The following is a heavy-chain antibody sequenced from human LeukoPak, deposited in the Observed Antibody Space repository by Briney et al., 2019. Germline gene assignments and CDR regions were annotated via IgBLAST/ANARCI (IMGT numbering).Heavy chain of an antibody. D-gene: IGHD3-22*01. CDR3: AKKYYYDSSGYYPRSMDV. V-gene: IGHV3-23*01. CDR1: GFTFSSYA. Sequence: PGGSLRLSCAASGFTFSSYAMSWVRQAPGKGLEWVSAISGSGGSTYYADSVKGRFTISRDNSKNTLYLQMNSLRAEDTAVYYCAKKYYYDSSGYYPRSMDVWGQGTTVTVSS. J-gene: IGHJ6*02. CDR2: ISGSGGST.